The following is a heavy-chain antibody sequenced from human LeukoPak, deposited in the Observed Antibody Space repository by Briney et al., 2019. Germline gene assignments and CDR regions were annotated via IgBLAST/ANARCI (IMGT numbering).Heavy chain of an antibody. CDR1: GYTFTGYY. Sequence: ASVKVSCKASGYTFTGYYMHWVRQPPGQGLEWMGWINPNSGGTNYAQKFQGRVTLTRDTSISTAYMELSSLRPDDTALYYCARAKGYYDSSGYRKDGTFDYWGQGTLVTVSS. J-gene: IGHJ4*02. D-gene: IGHD3-22*01. CDR3: ARAKGYYDSSGYRKDGTFDY. CDR2: INPNSGGT. V-gene: IGHV1-2*02.